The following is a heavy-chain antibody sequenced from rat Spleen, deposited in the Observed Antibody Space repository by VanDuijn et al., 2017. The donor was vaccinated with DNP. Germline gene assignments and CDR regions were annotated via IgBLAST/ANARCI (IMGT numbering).Heavy chain of an antibody. V-gene: IGHV2S63*01. CDR1: GLSLTDYS. J-gene: IGHJ2*01. Sequence: VQLRESGPGLVQPSQTLSLTCTVSGLSLTDYSVHWVRRPPGQGLEWMGVMWSGGSSAYNSALKSRLSISRDTSKSQVFLKRNSLQTDDTAIYFCTTGDYWGQGVMVTVSS. CDR3: TTGDY. CDR2: MWSGGSS. D-gene: IGHD5-1*01.